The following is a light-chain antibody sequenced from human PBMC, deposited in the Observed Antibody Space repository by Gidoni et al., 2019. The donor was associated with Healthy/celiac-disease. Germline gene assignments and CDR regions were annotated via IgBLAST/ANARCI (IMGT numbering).Light chain of an antibody. CDR2: AAS. Sequence: AIRITQSPSSLSASTGDRVTITCRASQGISSYLASYQQKPGKAPKLLFYAASTLQSGVPSRFSGSGSGTDFTLTISCLQSEDFATYYCQQYYSYPYTFGQGTKLEIK. V-gene: IGKV1-8*01. CDR1: QGISSY. CDR3: QQYYSYPYT. J-gene: IGKJ2*01.